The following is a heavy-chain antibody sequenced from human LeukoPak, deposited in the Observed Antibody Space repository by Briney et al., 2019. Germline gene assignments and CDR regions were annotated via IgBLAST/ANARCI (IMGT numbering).Heavy chain of an antibody. CDR1: GFTFSSYR. J-gene: IGHJ4*02. Sequence: PGGSLRLSCAASGFTFSSYRMNWVRQAPGKGLEWVSSISSTGSYIYSADSVKGRFTISRDNAKNSLYLQMNSLRAEDTAVYYCARVAMDPGAYWGQGTLVTVSS. V-gene: IGHV3-21*01. CDR3: ARVAMDPGAY. D-gene: IGHD6-19*01. CDR2: ISSTGSYI.